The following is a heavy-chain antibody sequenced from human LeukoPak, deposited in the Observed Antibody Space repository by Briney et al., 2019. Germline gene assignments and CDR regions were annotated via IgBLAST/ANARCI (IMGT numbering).Heavy chain of an antibody. D-gene: IGHD6-19*01. CDR2: ISSSGSTI. CDR3: ASAVADAYYFDY. Sequence: PGGSLRLSCAASGFTLSDYYMSWIGQAPGKGLEWVSYISSSGSTIYYADSVKGRFTISRDNAKNSLYLQMNSLRAEDTAVYYCASAVADAYYFDYWGQETLVTVSS. J-gene: IGHJ4*02. CDR1: GFTLSDYY. V-gene: IGHV3-11*01.